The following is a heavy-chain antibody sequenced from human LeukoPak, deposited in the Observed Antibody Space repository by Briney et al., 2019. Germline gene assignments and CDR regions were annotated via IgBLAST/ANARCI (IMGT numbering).Heavy chain of an antibody. CDR1: GFTFSSYA. V-gene: IGHV3-48*01. D-gene: IGHD3-22*01. J-gene: IGHJ4*02. Sequence: GGSLRLSCAASGFTFSSYAMSWVRQAPGKGLEWVSYITSSSHMTYYADSVKGRFTISRDNAKKSLYLQMNSLRAEDTAVYYCARGRHWTYYSDSGGNYLLDHWGQGTLVTVSS. CDR2: ITSSSHMT. CDR3: ARGRHWTYYSDSGGNYLLDH.